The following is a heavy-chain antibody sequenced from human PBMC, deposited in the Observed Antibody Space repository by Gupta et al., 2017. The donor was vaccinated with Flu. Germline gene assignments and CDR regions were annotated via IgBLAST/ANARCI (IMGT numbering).Heavy chain of an antibody. CDR2: INSGGSST. J-gene: IGHJ6*02. D-gene: IGHD1-26*01. V-gene: IGHV3-23*01. CDR1: GFPFSNYA. CDR3: AKGGWTYPMDV. Sequence: EVHLLESGGGLIQPGGSLRLSCAAYGFPFSNYAIHWVRQAPGKGLEWVSSINSGGSSTNYADSVKGRFTISRDNSKNTLYLQMNSLRAEDTAVYYCAKGGWTYPMDVWGQGTTVTVSS.